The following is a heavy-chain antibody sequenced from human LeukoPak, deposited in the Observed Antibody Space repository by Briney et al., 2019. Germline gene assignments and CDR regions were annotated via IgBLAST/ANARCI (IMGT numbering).Heavy chain of an antibody. Sequence: PSQTLSLTCTVSGGSISSGDYYWSWIRQPPGKGLVWLGYIYYSGSTYYNPSLKSRVTISVDTSKNQFSLKLSSVTAADTAVYYCARNAIRERKYCSSTSCYTGRYYFDYWGQGALVTVSS. CDR2: IYYSGST. CDR3: ARNAIRERKYCSSTSCYTGRYYFDY. J-gene: IGHJ4*02. CDR1: GGSISSGDYY. V-gene: IGHV4-30-4*08. D-gene: IGHD2-2*02.